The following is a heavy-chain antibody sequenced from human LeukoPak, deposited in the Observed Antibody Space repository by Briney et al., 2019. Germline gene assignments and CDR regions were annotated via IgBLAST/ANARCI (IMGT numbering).Heavy chain of an antibody. J-gene: IGHJ4*02. CDR2: ISNSGSNT. V-gene: IGHV3-11*01. Sequence: GGSLRLSCAASGFTFNDYFMSWIRQSPGKGLEWLSKISNSGSNTYHADSVKGRFTISRDNAKNSLYLQMNSLRAEDTAVYYCAKEKQRNFDYWGQGTLVTVSS. CDR1: GFTFNDYF. CDR3: AKEKQRNFDY.